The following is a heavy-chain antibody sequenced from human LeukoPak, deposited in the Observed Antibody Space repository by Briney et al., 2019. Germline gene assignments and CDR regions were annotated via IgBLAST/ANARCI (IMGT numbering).Heavy chain of an antibody. CDR2: ISGSGGST. J-gene: IGHJ4*02. V-gene: IGHV3-23*01. CDR3: AKGWTSIKYDY. CDR1: GFTFSSYA. D-gene: IGHD3/OR15-3a*01. Sequence: PRGSLRLSCAASGFTFSSYAMSWVCQAPGKGLEWISGISGSGGSTYYADSVKGRFTISRDNSKNTLYLQMKSLRDEATALYFCAKGWTSIKYDYWGQGTLDPVSS.